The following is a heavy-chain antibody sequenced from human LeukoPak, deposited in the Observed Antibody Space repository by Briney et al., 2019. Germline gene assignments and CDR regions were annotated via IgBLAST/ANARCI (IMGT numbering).Heavy chain of an antibody. CDR3: AGSSGWARYFDY. Sequence: GGSLRLSCAASGFTFSDYWMSWVRQAPGKGLEWVADIKQDGSEKYYVDSVKGRFTISRDNAKNSLYLQMNSLRAEDTAVYYCAGSSGWARYFDYWGQGTLVTVSS. D-gene: IGHD6-19*01. J-gene: IGHJ4*02. V-gene: IGHV3-7*05. CDR1: GFTFSDYW. CDR2: IKQDGSEK.